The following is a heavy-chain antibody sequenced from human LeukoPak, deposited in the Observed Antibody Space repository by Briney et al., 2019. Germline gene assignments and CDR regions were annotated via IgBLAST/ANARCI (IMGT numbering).Heavy chain of an antibody. V-gene: IGHV3-74*01. Sequence: PGGSLRLSCAASGFTFSSYWMHWVRQAPGKGLVWVSRINTDGSSTSYADSVKGRFTISRDNAKNTLYLQMNSLRAEDTAVYYCARSNYYYYYYMDVWGKGTTVTVSS. D-gene: IGHD5/OR15-5a*01. CDR3: ARSNYYYYYYMDV. CDR1: GFTFSSYW. CDR2: INTDGSST. J-gene: IGHJ6*03.